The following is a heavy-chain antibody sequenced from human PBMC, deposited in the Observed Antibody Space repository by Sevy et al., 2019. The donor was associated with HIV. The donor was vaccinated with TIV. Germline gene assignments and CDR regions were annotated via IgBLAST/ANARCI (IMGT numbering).Heavy chain of an antibody. CDR1: GFTFSSYA. CDR3: AREVPTPVRFGAQSYYYYGMDV. Sequence: GGSLRLSCAASGFTFSSYAMHWVRQAPGKGLEWVAVISYDGSNKYYADSVKGRFTISRDNSKNTLYLQMNSLRAEDTAVYYCAREVPTPVRFGAQSYYYYGMDVWGQGTTVTVSS. D-gene: IGHD3-10*01. CDR2: ISYDGSNK. V-gene: IGHV3-30-3*01. J-gene: IGHJ6*02.